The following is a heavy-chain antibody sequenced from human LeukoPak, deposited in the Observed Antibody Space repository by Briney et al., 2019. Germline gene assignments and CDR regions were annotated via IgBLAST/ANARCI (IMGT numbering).Heavy chain of an antibody. J-gene: IGHJ4*02. D-gene: IGHD5-24*01. CDR2: IYNSGTT. V-gene: IGHV4-59*12. CDR1: GGSINNYY. CDR3: AREMATVSMRLFDF. Sequence: SETLSLTCTVSGGSINNYYWTWVRQPPGKGLEWIGYIYNSGTTNYNPSLKSRVIISVDTSKNQFSLKVTSVTAADTAVYYCAREMATVSMRLFDFWGQGTLVTVSS.